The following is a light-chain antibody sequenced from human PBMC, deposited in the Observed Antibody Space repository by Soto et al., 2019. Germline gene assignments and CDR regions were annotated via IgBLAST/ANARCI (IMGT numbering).Light chain of an antibody. J-gene: IGKJ2*01. CDR1: QDIITW. CDR3: QHYNSYPYT. Sequence: DIQMIQSPSTLSASVGDSVTITCRASQDIITWLAWYQQKPGKAPKLLIYKASNLQSGVPSRFSGSGSGTEFTLTISSLQPDDFSTYYFQHYNSYPYTFGQGTKLEIK. CDR2: KAS. V-gene: IGKV1-5*03.